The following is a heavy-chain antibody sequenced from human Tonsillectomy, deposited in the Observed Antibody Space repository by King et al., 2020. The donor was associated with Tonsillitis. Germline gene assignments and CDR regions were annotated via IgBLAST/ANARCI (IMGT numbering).Heavy chain of an antibody. CDR2: ISSNGGST. CDR3: VKAPIAAAGWYYFDY. V-gene: IGHV3-64D*06. CDR1: GFTFSSYA. Sequence: QLVQSGGGLVQPGGSLRLSCSASGFTFSSYAMHWVRQAPGKGLEYVSAISSNGGSTYYADSVKGRFTISRDNSKNTLYLQMSSLRAEDTAVYYCVKAPIAAAGWYYFDYWGQGTLVTVSS. J-gene: IGHJ4*02. D-gene: IGHD6-13*01.